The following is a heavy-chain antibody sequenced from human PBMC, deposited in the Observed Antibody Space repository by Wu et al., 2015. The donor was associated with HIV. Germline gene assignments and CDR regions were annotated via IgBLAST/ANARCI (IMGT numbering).Heavy chain of an antibody. Sequence: QVQLVQSGAEVKKPGASVKVSCKASGYTFTSYGISWVRQAPGQGLEWMGWISAYNGNTNYAQKLQGRVTMTTDTSTSTAYMELRSLRSDDTAVYYCARVASGYYDSSGWRNRDWFDPWGQGTLGHRSPQ. J-gene: IGHJ5*02. D-gene: IGHD3-22*01. V-gene: IGHV1-18*01. CDR2: ISAYNGNT. CDR1: GYTFTSYG. CDR3: ARVASGYYDSSGWRNRDWFDP.